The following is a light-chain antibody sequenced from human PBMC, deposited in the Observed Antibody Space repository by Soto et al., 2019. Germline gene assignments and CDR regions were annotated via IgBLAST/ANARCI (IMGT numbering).Light chain of an antibody. V-gene: IGLV2-8*01. Sequence: QSALTQPPSAPGSPGQSVTISCTGTSSDVGAYKYVSWYQQYPGKAPKLMIYEVTKRPSGVPDCFSGSKSGNTASLTVSGLQAEDEADYYCTSYVGNDIWVFGGGTKLTVL. CDR3: TSYVGNDIWV. CDR2: EVT. J-gene: IGLJ3*02. CDR1: SSDVGAYKY.